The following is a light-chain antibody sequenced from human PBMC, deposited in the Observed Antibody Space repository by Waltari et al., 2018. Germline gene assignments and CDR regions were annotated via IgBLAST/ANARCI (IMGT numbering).Light chain of an antibody. CDR1: QSVGSS. V-gene: IGKV3-15*01. CDR2: EAS. Sequence: EIVMTQSPATLSVSPGERATLSCRASQSVGSSVAWYQQKPGQAPRLLMYEASTRATGTPARFSGSGSGTEFSLTISSLQSEDFALYYCRQYSKWISWTFGQGTKVDMK. CDR3: RQYSKWISWT. J-gene: IGKJ1*01.